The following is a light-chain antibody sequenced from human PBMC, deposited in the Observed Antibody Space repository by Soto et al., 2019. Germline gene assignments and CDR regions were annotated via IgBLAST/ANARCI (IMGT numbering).Light chain of an antibody. Sequence: DIQMTQSPSTLSASVGDRVTITCRASQSISSWLAWYQQKPGKAPKVLIYKASSLESGVPSRFSGSGSGTEFTLTISSLQRDDFATYYGQQYNNYSWTFGQGTKVEIK. V-gene: IGKV1-5*03. J-gene: IGKJ1*01. CDR3: QQYNNYSWT. CDR2: KAS. CDR1: QSISSW.